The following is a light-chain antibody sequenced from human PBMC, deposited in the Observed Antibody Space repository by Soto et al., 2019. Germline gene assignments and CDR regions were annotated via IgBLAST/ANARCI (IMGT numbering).Light chain of an antibody. Sequence: DIQMTQSPSTLSASVGDRVTITCRASQTITTWLAWYQQKPGKAPKLLIYDASTLESGVPSRFSGSGSGTKFTLTIASLQPDDFATYYCQQYYSYPRITFGQGTRLEIK. V-gene: IGKV1-5*01. CDR3: QQYYSYPRIT. CDR1: QTITTW. CDR2: DAS. J-gene: IGKJ5*01.